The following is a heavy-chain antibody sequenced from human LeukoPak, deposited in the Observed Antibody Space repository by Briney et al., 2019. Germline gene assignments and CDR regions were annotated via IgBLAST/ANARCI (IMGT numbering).Heavy chain of an antibody. Sequence: ASVKVSCKASGGTFSSYAISWVRQAPGQGLEWMGWMNPNSGNTGYAQKFQGRVTMTRNTSISTAYMELSSLRSEDTAVYYCARGSDSSGWYYYYYMDVWGKGTTVTISS. V-gene: IGHV1-8*02. J-gene: IGHJ6*03. CDR3: ARGSDSSGWYYYYYMDV. CDR1: GGTFSSYA. D-gene: IGHD6-19*01. CDR2: MNPNSGNT.